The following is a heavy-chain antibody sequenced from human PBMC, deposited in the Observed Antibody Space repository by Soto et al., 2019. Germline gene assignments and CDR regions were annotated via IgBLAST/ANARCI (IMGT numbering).Heavy chain of an antibody. CDR3: ARAYYDFWSNGLRYYYYGMDV. J-gene: IGHJ6*02. CDR2: ISSSSSYI. Sequence: GGSLRLSCAASGFTFSSYSMNWVRQAPGKGLEWVSSISSSSSYIYYADSVKGRFTISRDNAKNSLYLQMNSLRAEDTAVYYCARAYYDFWSNGLRYYYYGMDVWGQGTTVTVSS. D-gene: IGHD3-3*01. V-gene: IGHV3-21*01. CDR1: GFTFSSYS.